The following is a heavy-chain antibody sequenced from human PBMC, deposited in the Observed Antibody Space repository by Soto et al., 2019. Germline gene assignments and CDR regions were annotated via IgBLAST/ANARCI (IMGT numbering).Heavy chain of an antibody. D-gene: IGHD4-17*01. V-gene: IGHV4-4*02. CDR1: GGSMSSSNW. Sequence: PSETLSLTCTFSGGSMSSSNWWNWVRQPPGKGLEWIGETHHSGRTNYNPSLKSRVTISGDKSKNHFSLKLSSVSAADTAGDYWAKSEATVLDDWGQGTLVT. CDR2: THHSGRT. J-gene: IGHJ4*02. CDR3: AKSEATVLDD.